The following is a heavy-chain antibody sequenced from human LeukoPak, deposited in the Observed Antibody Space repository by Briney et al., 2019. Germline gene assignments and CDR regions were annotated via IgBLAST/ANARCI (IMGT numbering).Heavy chain of an antibody. CDR2: IKHDGSDK. D-gene: IGHD3-10*01. Sequence: GRSLRLSCAASGFKFDDYAMHWVRQSPGKGLEWVAIIKHDGSDKYCVDSVKGRFTISKDNAKNSLYLQMSSLRAEDTAVYYCARGGHRQKEFWGQGTLVTVSS. V-gene: IGHV3-7*01. CDR1: GFKFDDYA. J-gene: IGHJ4*02. CDR3: ARGGHRQKEF.